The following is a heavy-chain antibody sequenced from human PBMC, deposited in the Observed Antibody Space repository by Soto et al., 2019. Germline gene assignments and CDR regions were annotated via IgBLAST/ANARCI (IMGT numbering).Heavy chain of an antibody. CDR2: IYHSGTT. V-gene: IGHV4-38-2*01. CDR3: VRVHGRSSCFFDS. Sequence: SETLSLTCGVSGYSLTSGYHWGWIRQPPGKGLEWIGTIYHSGTTYYNPSLMSRVTMSVDTSKNQFSLKVTSATAADTAVYFCVRVHGRSSCFFDSWGQGTLVTVSS. CDR1: GYSLTSGYH. D-gene: IGHD6-6*01. J-gene: IGHJ4*02.